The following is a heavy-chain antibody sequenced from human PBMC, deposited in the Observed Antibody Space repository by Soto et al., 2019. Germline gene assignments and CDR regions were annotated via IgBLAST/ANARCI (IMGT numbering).Heavy chain of an antibody. D-gene: IGHD6-6*01. CDR3: ATDGIAARRGFRPGFDP. CDR1: GYTLTELS. CDR2: FDPEDGET. V-gene: IGHV1-24*01. J-gene: IGHJ5*02. Sequence: ASVKVSCKVSGYTLTELSMHWVRQAPGKGLEWMGGFDPEDGETIYAQKFQGRVTMTEDTSTDTAYMELSSLRSEDTAVYYCATDGIAARRGFRPGFDPWGQGTLVTSPQ.